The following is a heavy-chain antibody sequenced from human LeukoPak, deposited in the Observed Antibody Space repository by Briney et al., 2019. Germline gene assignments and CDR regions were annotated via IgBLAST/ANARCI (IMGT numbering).Heavy chain of an antibody. CDR1: GGSISRSNW. V-gene: IGHV4-4*02. CDR3: ARDQGYCSGGSCYVY. CDR2: IYHSGST. J-gene: IGHJ4*02. Sequence: SGTLSLTCAVSGGSISRSNWWSWVRQPPGKGLEWIGEIYHSGSTNYNPSLKSRVTISVDKSKNQFSLKLSSVTAADTAVYYCARDQGYCSGGSCYVYWGQGTLVTVSS. D-gene: IGHD2-15*01.